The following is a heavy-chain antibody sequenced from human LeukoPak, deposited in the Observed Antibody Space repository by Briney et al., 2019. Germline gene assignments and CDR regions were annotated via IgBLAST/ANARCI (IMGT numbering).Heavy chain of an antibody. CDR2: THSRGST. D-gene: IGHD6-19*01. Sequence: PSETLSLTCTVSGASINSYYWTWIRQPPGKGLEGIGYTHSRGSTNYNPSLKSRVTISVDTSKNQFSLKLRSVTAADTAVYYCARQPDIAVAGIGYWGQGTLVTVSS. V-gene: IGHV4-59*08. CDR3: ARQPDIAVAGIGY. CDR1: GASINSYY. J-gene: IGHJ4*02.